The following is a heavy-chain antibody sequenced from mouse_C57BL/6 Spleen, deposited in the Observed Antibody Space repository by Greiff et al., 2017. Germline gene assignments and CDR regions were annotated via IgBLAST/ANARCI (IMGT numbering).Heavy chain of an antibody. V-gene: IGHV1-50*01. CDR1: GYTFTSYW. CDR2: IDPSDSYT. CDR3: ARDYGSSYDY. J-gene: IGHJ2*01. Sequence: QFQLQQPGAELVKPGASVKLSCKASGYTFTSYWMQWVKQRPGQGLEWIGEIDPSDSYTNYNQKFKGKATLTVDTSSSTAYMQLSSLTSEDSAVYYCARDYGSSYDYWGQGTTLTVSS. D-gene: IGHD1-1*01.